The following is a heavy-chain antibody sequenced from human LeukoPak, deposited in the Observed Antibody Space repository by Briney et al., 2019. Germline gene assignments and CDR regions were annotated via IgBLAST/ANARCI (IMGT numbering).Heavy chain of an antibody. J-gene: IGHJ3*02. CDR3: AKKRDAFDI. V-gene: IGHV3-7*03. Sequence: GGSLRLSCAASGFSFTSYWMSWVRQAPGKGLEWVANIKEDGSVKFYVDSVRGRFTISRDNTKNSLYLQMNGLRAEDTAMYYCAKKRDAFDIWGQGTVVAVSS. CDR2: IKEDGSVK. D-gene: IGHD5-24*01. CDR1: GFSFTSYW.